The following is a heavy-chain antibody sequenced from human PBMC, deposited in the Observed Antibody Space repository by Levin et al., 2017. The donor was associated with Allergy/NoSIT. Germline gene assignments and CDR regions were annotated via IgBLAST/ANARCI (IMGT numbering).Heavy chain of an antibody. J-gene: IGHJ4*02. Sequence: ASVKVSCKASGYTFTSYGISWVRQAPGQGLEWMGWISAYNGNTNYAQKLQGRVTMTTDTSTSTAYMELRSLRSDDTAVYYCARVGPVTGTTGPGDYWGQGTLVTVSS. V-gene: IGHV1-18*01. CDR3: ARVGPVTGTTGPGDY. CDR2: ISAYNGNT. CDR1: GYTFTSYG. D-gene: IGHD1-20*01.